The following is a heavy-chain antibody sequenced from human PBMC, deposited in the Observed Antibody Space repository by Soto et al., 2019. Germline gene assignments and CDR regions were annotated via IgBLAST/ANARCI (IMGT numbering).Heavy chain of an antibody. CDR2: ISAATGDT. D-gene: IGHD3-9*01. J-gene: IGHJ1*01. CDR1: GYTFDSYG. Sequence: QVHLVQSGAEVKKPGASVRVSCTASGYTFDSYGMNWVRQAPGQGLEWMGWISAATGDTEYAQDLQDRLTLTIDTSTTTAHMELRSLTSDDTAVYYCGRNEHSELLPGRITLGQFWAQPYFRFWGQGTLVAVPS. CDR3: GRNEHSELLPGRITLGQFWAQPYFRF. V-gene: IGHV1-18*01.